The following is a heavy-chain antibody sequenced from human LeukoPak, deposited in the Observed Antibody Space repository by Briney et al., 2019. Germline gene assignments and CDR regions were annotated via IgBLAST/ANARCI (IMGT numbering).Heavy chain of an antibody. CDR2: ISSSSSYI. J-gene: IGHJ4*02. D-gene: IGHD3-22*01. Sequence: TAGGSLRLSCAASGFTFSSYSMNWVRQAPGKGLEWVSSISSSSSYIYYADSVKGRFTISRDNAKNSLYLQMNSLRAEDTAVYYCASNYDSSGYYHDYWGQGTLVTVSS. V-gene: IGHV3-21*01. CDR3: ASNYDSSGYYHDY. CDR1: GFTFSSYS.